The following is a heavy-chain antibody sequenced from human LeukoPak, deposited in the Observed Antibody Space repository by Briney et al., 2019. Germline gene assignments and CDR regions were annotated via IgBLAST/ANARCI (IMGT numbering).Heavy chain of an antibody. CDR1: GFTFSDYY. D-gene: IGHD5-24*01. J-gene: IGHJ4*02. Sequence: GGSLRLSCAASGFTFSDYYMSWIRQAPGKGLEWVANIKQDGSEKYYVDSVKGRFTISRDNAKNSLYLQMNSLRAEDTAVYYCARVKMATTDYWGQGTLVTVSS. CDR2: IKQDGSEK. CDR3: ARVKMATTDY. V-gene: IGHV3-7*01.